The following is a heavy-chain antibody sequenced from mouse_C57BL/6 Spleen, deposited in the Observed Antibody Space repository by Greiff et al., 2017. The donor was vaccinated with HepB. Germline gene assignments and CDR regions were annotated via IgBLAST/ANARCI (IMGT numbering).Heavy chain of an antibody. CDR3: AIADHGGAMDY. CDR1: GYAFTNYL. Sequence: QVQLQQSGAELVRPGTSVKVSCKASGYAFTNYLIEWVKQRPGQGLEWIGVINPGSGGTNYNEKFKGKATLTADKSSSTAYLQLSSLTSEDSAVYVCAIADHGGAMDYWGQRTSVTVSS. CDR2: INPGSGGT. V-gene: IGHV1-54*01. J-gene: IGHJ4*01.